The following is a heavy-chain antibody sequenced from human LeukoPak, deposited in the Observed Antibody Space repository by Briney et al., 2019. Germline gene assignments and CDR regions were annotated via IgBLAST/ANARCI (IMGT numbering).Heavy chain of an antibody. J-gene: IGHJ6*02. V-gene: IGHV3-74*01. CDR2: VNFDGSST. D-gene: IGHD2-15*01. CDR1: DFILRAYG. Sequence: GGSLRLSCAASDFILRAYGMNWVRQAPGKGLVWVSHVNFDGSSTSYADSVKGRFTISRDNARNKLYLQMNSLRVEDTAVYYCARGVDYGLDVWGQGTTVTVSS. CDR3: ARGVDYGLDV.